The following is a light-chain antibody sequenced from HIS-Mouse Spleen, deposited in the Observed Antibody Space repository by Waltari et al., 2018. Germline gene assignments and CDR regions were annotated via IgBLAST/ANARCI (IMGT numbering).Light chain of an antibody. Sequence: SYELTQPPSVSVSPGKTARITCSGGALPKKYAYWYQQKSGQAPVLVIYEDSKRPSGIPERFSGSSSGTMATLTISGAQVEDEADYYCYSTDSSGNHRVFGGGTKLTVL. V-gene: IGLV3-10*01. CDR1: ALPKKY. J-gene: IGLJ2*01. CDR3: YSTDSSGNHRV. CDR2: EDS.